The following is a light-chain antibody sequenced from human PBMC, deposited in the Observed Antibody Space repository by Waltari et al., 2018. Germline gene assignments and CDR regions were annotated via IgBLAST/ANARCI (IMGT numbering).Light chain of an antibody. J-gene: IGKJ4*01. Sequence: DIQLTQSPSFLSASVGDRVTFTCRASQGMSGYLAWYQQKPNKAPKHLINAASTLQSGVPSRFSGGKSGTEFTLTISSLQPEDFATYFCQHVYSYPVTFGGGTTLDI. CDR3: QHVYSYPVT. CDR1: QGMSGY. CDR2: AAS. V-gene: IGKV1-9*01.